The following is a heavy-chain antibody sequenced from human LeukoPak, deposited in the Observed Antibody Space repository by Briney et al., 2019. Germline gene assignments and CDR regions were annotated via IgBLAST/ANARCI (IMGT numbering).Heavy chain of an antibody. V-gene: IGHV1-69*04. Sequence: GASVKVSCKASGGTFSSYAISWVRQAPGQGLEWMGRIIPILGIANYAQKFQGRVTITADKSTSTAYMELSSLRSEDTAVYYCARGRSRYYYYYGMDVWGQGTTVTVSS. D-gene: IGHD1-14*01. CDR3: ARGRSRYYYYYGMDV. J-gene: IGHJ6*02. CDR2: IIPILGIA. CDR1: GGTFSSYA.